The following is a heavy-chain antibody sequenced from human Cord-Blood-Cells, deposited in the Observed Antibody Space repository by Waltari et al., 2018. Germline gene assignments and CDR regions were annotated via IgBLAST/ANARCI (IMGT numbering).Heavy chain of an antibody. CDR1: GGTFSSYA. Sequence: QVQLVQSGAEVKKPGSSVKVSCKASGGTFSSYAISWVRQAPGQGLEWMGGIIPIFGTANYAQKFQGRVTITADESTSTAYMELSSLRSEDTAVYYCARNYGPTDPPYCSGGSCLLDYYYMDVWGKGTTVTVSS. CDR3: ARNYGPTDPPYCSGGSCLLDYYYMDV. D-gene: IGHD2-15*01. J-gene: IGHJ6*03. CDR2: IIPIFGTA. V-gene: IGHV1-69*01.